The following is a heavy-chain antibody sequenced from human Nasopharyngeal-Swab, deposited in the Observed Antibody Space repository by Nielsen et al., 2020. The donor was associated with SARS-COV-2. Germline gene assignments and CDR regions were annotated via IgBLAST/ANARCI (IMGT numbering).Heavy chain of an antibody. CDR1: GFTFSSFG. V-gene: IGHV3-30*03. Sequence: GESLKISCAASGFTFSSFGMHWVRQAPGKGLEWVAFIAHDASNEYYGDSVKGRFSISRDSSKNTLYLQMDSLRGEDMAVYYCARDAPAHYGAFYWGRGTLVTVFS. J-gene: IGHJ4*02. D-gene: IGHD4-17*01. CDR2: IAHDASNE. CDR3: ARDAPAHYGAFY.